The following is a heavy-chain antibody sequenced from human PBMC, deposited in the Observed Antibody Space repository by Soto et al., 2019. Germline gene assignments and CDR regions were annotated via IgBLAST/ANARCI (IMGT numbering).Heavy chain of an antibody. CDR3: ARIYCSGGSCYGNYFDY. D-gene: IGHD2-15*01. CDR1: GFSLSTSGVG. V-gene: IGHV2-5*02. J-gene: IGHJ4*02. CDR2: IYWDDDK. Sequence: QITLKESGPTLVKPTQTLTLTCTFSGFSLSTSGVGVGWIRQSPGKALEWLALIYWDDDKRYSPSLNRRLTITKDSSKNQVVLTMTNMDPVDKATYYCARIYCSGGSCYGNYFDYWGQGTLVTVSS.